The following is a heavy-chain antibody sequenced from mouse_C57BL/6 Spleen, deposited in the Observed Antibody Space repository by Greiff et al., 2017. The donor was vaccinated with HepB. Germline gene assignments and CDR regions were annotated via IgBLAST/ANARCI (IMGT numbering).Heavy chain of an antibody. Sequence: VQLKQSGPELVKPGASVKMSCKASGYTFTDYNMHWVKQSHGKSLEWIGYINPNNGGTSYNQKFKGKATLTVNKSSSTAYMELRSLTSEDSAVYYCARWGDYYGSSPYAMDYWGQGTSVTVSS. CDR3: ARWGDYYGSSPYAMDY. V-gene: IGHV1-22*01. CDR2: INPNNGGT. J-gene: IGHJ4*01. CDR1: GYTFTDYN. D-gene: IGHD1-1*01.